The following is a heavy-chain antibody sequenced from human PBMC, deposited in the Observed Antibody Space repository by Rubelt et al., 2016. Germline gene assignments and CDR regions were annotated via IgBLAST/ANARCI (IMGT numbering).Heavy chain of an antibody. CDR3: ARDLLSRSRITTLDY. D-gene: IGHD4-11*01. CDR1: GFSFSSYA. J-gene: IGHJ4*02. Sequence: EVRLLESGGGLAQPGGSLRLSCAASGFSFSSYAMSWVRQAPGKGLEWVSAISDAGDSTYYADSVKGRVTISRANSNNTRYLQMNSLRAEDTAVYYCARDLLSRSRITTLDYWGQGTLVTVSS. V-gene: IGHV3-23*01. CDR2: ISDAGDST.